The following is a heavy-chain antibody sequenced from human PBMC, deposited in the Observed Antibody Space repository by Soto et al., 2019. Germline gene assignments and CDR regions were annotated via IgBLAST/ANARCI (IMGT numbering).Heavy chain of an antibody. V-gene: IGHV3-23*01. CDR3: AKRINSGRHYVGNPMDV. CDR2: ISGSGAGT. J-gene: IGHJ6*02. Sequence: EVQLLESGGTLVQVGGSLRLSCVASGFSFSNYAVTWVRQAPGKGLEWVSAISGSGAGTYYADSVKGRFTISRDNSKNKVHLQINSLRVEDTAVYHCAKRINSGRHYVGNPMDVWGQGNTVIVS. D-gene: IGHD1-26*01. CDR1: GFSFSNYA.